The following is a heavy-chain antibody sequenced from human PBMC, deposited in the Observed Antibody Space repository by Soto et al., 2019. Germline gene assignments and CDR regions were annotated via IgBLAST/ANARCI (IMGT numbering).Heavy chain of an antibody. CDR1: GFTFSSYA. J-gene: IGHJ6*02. CDR2: ISGSGGST. D-gene: IGHD3-10*01. Sequence: EVQLLESGGGLVQPGGSLRLSCAACGFTFSSYAMSWVRQAPGKGQEWVSAISGSGGSTYYADSVKGRFTISRDNSKNTLYLQMNSLRAEDTAVYYCAKDVLLWFGELSGMDVWGQGTTVTVSS. CDR3: AKDVLLWFGELSGMDV. V-gene: IGHV3-23*01.